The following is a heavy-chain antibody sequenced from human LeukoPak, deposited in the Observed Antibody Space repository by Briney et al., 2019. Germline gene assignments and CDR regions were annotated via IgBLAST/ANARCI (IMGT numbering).Heavy chain of an antibody. J-gene: IGHJ6*03. D-gene: IGHD2-8*01. CDR2: IIPILGIA. CDR1: GGTFSSYT. V-gene: IGHV1-69*02. Sequence: SVKVSCKASGGTFSSYTISWVRQAPGQGLEWMGRIIPILGIANYAQKFQGRVTITADKSTSTAYVELSSLRSEDTAVYYCARTGYCTNGVCYAHYYYYYMDVWGKGTTVTVSS. CDR3: ARTGYCTNGVCYAHYYYYYMDV.